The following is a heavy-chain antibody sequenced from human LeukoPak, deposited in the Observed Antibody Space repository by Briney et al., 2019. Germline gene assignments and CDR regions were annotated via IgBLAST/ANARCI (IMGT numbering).Heavy chain of an antibody. V-gene: IGHV1-18*01. CDR2: SSVSTGNT. J-gene: IGHJ4*02. CDR3: ARGPTIVGVVTTTDY. CDR1: VYTFTICG. Sequence: ASVTLSFTASVYTFTICGISWVRQAPGQGLERMGWSSVSTGNTDYAQTFQGRVTMTTDTSTSTAYMDLRSLRSDDTAVYYCARGPTIVGVVTTTDYWGQGTLVTVSS. D-gene: IGHD3-3*01.